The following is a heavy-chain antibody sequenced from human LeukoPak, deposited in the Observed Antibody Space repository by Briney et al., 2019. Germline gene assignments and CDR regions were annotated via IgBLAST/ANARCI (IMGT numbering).Heavy chain of an antibody. CDR1: GYTLTELS. D-gene: IGHD3-22*01. CDR3: ATDYYDSSGYYWSAFDI. CDR2: FDPEDGET. Sequence: GASVKVSCKVSGYTLTELSMHWVRQAPGKGLEWMGGFDPEDGETIYAQKFQGRVTMTEDTSTDTAYMELSSLRSEDTAVYYCATDYYDSSGYYWSAFDIWGQGTMVTVSS. J-gene: IGHJ3*02. V-gene: IGHV1-24*01.